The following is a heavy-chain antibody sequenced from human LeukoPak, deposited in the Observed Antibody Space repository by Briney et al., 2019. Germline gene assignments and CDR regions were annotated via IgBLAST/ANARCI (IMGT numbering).Heavy chain of an antibody. CDR1: GGSISSYY. CDR2: IYYSGST. Sequence: SETLSLTCTVSGGSISSYYWSWIRQPPGKGLEWIGYIYYSGSTNYNPSLKSRVTISVDTSKNQFSLKLSSVTAADTAVYYCAGDLGARWGGDNYYYYGMDVWGQGTTVTVSS. J-gene: IGHJ6*02. V-gene: IGHV4-59*01. D-gene: IGHD2-21*02. CDR3: AGDLGARWGGDNYYYYGMDV.